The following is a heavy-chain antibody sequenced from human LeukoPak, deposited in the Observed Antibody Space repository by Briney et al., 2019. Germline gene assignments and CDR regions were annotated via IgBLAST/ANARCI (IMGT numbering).Heavy chain of an antibody. J-gene: IGHJ4*02. CDR2: ISGSGSHF. CDR3: TRGYYYDY. V-gene: IGHV3-21*01. Sequence: PGGSLRLSCAASEFTFSTYTMNWVRQAPGKGLEWVSSISGSGSHFYYTDSAKGRFTISRDNTENSLYLQMNSLRVDDTAVYYCTRGYYYDYWGQGILVTVSS. CDR1: EFTFSTYT.